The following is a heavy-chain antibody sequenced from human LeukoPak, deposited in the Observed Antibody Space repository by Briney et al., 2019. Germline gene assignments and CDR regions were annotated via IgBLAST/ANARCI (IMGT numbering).Heavy chain of an antibody. D-gene: IGHD2-2*01. CDR2: INPNSGGT. CDR1: GYTFTGYY. Sequence: ASVTVSCKASGYTFTGYYMHWVRQAPGQGLEWMGRINPNSGGTNYAQKFQGRVTMTRDTSISTAYMELSRLRSDDTAVYYCARVYCSSTSCYGREHLDAFDIWGQGTMVTVSS. CDR3: ARVYCSSTSCYGREHLDAFDI. J-gene: IGHJ3*02. V-gene: IGHV1-2*06.